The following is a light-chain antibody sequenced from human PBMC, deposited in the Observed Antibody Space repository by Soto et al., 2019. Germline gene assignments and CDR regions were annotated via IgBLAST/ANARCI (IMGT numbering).Light chain of an antibody. CDR3: QQYNSYWP. J-gene: IGKJ1*01. CDR2: KAS. Sequence: DIQMTQSPSTLSASVGDRVTITCRASQSISSWLAWYQQKPGKAPKLLIYKASSLERGVPSRFSGSGSGTEVPHTISSLQPDDFATYYCQQYNSYWPFGQGTKVEIK. V-gene: IGKV1-5*03. CDR1: QSISSW.